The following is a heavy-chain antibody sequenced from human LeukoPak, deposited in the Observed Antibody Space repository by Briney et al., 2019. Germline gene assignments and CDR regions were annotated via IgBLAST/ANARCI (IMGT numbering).Heavy chain of an antibody. V-gene: IGHV3-30*04. D-gene: IGHD6-13*01. Sequence: GGSLRLSCAASGFTFSSYAMHWVRQAPGKGLEWVAVISYDGSNKYYADSVKGRFTISRDNSKNTLCLQMNSLRAEDTAVYYCARSVGYSSSWYDYWGQGTLVTVSS. CDR2: ISYDGSNK. J-gene: IGHJ4*02. CDR1: GFTFSSYA. CDR3: ARSVGYSSSWYDY.